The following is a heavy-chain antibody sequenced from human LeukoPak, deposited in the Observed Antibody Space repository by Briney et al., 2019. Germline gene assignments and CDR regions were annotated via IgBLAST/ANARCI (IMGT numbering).Heavy chain of an antibody. CDR2: IYPDDSDT. D-gene: IGHD3-10*01. J-gene: IGHJ2*01. Sequence: GESLKISCQASGYTFTTYWIGWVRQMPGKGLECVGIIYPDDSDTTYSPSFQGQVTISADKSFSTAYLQWSSLKASDTDIYYCARLGGDTYYFGSASYPNWYFDLWGRGTLVTVSS. CDR1: GYTFTTYW. CDR3: ARLGGDTYYFGSASYPNWYFDL. V-gene: IGHV5-51*01.